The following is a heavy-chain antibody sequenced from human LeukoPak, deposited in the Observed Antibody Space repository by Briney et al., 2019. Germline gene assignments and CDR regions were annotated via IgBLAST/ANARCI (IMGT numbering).Heavy chain of an antibody. V-gene: IGHV4-59*08. Sequence: SETLSLTCTVSGRSISSYYWSWIRLPPGKGLEWIGYIYYSGSTNYNPSLKSRVTIPVDTPKNQFSLKPSSVTAAVTAVYYCARHGRSTVTTDFDYWGQGTLVTVSS. CDR1: GRSISSYY. CDR3: ARHGRSTVTTDFDY. CDR2: IYYSGST. J-gene: IGHJ4*02. D-gene: IGHD4-17*01.